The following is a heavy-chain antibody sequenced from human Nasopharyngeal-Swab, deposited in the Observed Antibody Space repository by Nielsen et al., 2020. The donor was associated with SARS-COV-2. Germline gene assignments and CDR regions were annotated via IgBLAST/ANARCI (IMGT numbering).Heavy chain of an antibody. V-gene: IGHV4-4*02. CDR2: IYHSGST. Sequence: SETLSLTCAVSGGSISSSNWYSWVRQPPGKGLEWIGEIYHSGSTNYNPSLKSRVTISVDTSKNQFSLKLSSVTAADTAVYYCARDLAPDYYGSGFDYWGQGTLVTVSS. D-gene: IGHD3-10*01. CDR3: ARDLAPDYYGSGFDY. CDR1: GGSISSSNW. J-gene: IGHJ4*02.